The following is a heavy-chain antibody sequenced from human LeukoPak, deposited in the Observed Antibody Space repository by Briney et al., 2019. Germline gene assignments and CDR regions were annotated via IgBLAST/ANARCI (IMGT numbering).Heavy chain of an antibody. CDR2: TYYSGST. D-gene: IGHD3-22*01. CDR1: GGSISSGGYY. Sequence: SETLSLTCTVSGGSISSGGYYWSWIRQPPGKGLEWIGYTYYSGSTYYNPSLKNRVSISADTSKNQFSLNLSSVTAADTAVYYCARPYYYDSRIDPWGQGTLVTVSS. CDR3: ARPYYYDSRIDP. V-gene: IGHV4-30-4*01. J-gene: IGHJ5*02.